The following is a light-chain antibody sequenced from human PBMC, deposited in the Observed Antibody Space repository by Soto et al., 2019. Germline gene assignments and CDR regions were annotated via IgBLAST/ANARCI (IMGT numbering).Light chain of an antibody. J-gene: IGKJ4*01. Sequence: EIVMTQSPATLSVSPGERATLSCRASQSVSSNLAWYQQKPGQAPRLLIYGASTMSTGIPARFSGSASGTEFPLTISSPQSEDFGVYYCQQYNSWPPLTYGGGNKVEIK. CDR1: QSVSSN. CDR2: GAS. V-gene: IGKV3-15*01. CDR3: QQYNSWPPLT.